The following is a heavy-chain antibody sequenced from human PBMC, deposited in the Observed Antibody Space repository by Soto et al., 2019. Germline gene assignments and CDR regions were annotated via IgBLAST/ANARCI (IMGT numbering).Heavy chain of an antibody. CDR2: IKTNTDGGTT. V-gene: IGHV3-15*07. CDR3: SADRGWELGRFDL. J-gene: IGHJ5*02. Sequence: EVQLVESGGGSVKPGGSLRLSCAASGFNFTDAWMNWVRQAPGKGLEWVGRIKTNTDGGTTDYAAPVRDRFTISRDDSKHTLSLQMNSLMTEDTAVYYCSADRGWELGRFDLWGQGTLVTVS. CDR1: GFNFTDAW. D-gene: IGHD1-26*01.